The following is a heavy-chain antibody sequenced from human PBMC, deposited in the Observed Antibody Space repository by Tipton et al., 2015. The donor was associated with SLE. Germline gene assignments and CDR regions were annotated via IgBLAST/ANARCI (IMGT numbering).Heavy chain of an antibody. CDR1: GFTFSSYG. CDR3: ARVRGYAGYFDY. V-gene: IGHV3-33*03. CDR2: IWYDGSNK. D-gene: IGHD5-12*01. Sequence: SLRLSCAASGFTFSSYGMHWVRQAPGKGLECVAVIWYDGSNKYYADSVKGRFTISRDNAKNSLYLQMNSLRAEDTAVYYCARVRGYAGYFDYWGQGTLVTVSS. J-gene: IGHJ4*02.